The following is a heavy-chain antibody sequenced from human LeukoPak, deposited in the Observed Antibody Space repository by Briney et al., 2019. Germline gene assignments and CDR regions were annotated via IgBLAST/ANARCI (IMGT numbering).Heavy chain of an antibody. CDR1: GGSFSGYY. J-gene: IGHJ5*02. V-gene: IGHV4-34*01. Sequence: SETLSLTCAVYGGSFSGYYWSWIRQPPGKGLEWIGEINHSGSTNYNPFLKSRVTISVDTSKNQFSLKLSSVTAADTAVYYCASSAGWFDPWGQGTLVTVSS. CDR2: INHSGST. D-gene: IGHD1-26*01. CDR3: ASSAGWFDP.